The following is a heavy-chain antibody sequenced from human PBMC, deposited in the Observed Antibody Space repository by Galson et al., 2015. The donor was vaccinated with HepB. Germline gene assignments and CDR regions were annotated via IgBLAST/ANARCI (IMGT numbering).Heavy chain of an antibody. V-gene: IGHV4-39*01. CDR2: IYYSGGT. CDR1: GASISTSNYY. D-gene: IGHD6-13*01. J-gene: IGHJ3*02. CDR3: VRPLQQLVGGFFDI. Sequence: SETLSLTCTVSGASISTSNYYWGWIRQPPGKGLEWIGSIYYSGGTYYNPSLKGRVTISVDSSNNQLSLKLSSVTAADTAVYYCVRPLQQLVGGFFDIWGQGTMVPVSP.